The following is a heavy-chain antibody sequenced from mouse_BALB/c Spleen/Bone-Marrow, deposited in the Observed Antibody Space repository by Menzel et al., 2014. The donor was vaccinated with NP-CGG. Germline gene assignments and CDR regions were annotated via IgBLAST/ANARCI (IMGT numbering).Heavy chain of an antibody. CDR2: ISYSGST. CDR1: GYSITRDYA. V-gene: IGHV3-2*02. Sequence: VQLKESGPGLVKPSQSLSLTCIVTGYSITRDYAWNWIRQFPGNKLEWIGYISYSGSTTYNPSLESRISITRDTSKNPFFLPFNSVASEGPAPYYLARSSSFYFGVGFSYLGPGALV. CDR3: ARSSSFYFGVGFSY. J-gene: IGHJ3*01. D-gene: IGHD1-1*01.